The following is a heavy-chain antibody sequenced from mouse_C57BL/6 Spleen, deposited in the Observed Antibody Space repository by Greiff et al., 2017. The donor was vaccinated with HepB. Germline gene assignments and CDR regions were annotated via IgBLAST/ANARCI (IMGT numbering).Heavy chain of an antibody. D-gene: IGHD1-1*01. J-gene: IGHJ3*01. CDR1: GYAFTNYL. Sequence: VMLVESGAELVRPGTSVKVSCKASGYAFTNYLIEWVKQRPGQGLEWIGVINPGSGGTNYNEKFKGKATLTADKSSSTAYMQLSSLTSEDSAVYFCARDRGSSSWFAYWGQGTLVTVSA. CDR2: INPGSGGT. V-gene: IGHV1-54*01. CDR3: ARDRGSSSWFAY.